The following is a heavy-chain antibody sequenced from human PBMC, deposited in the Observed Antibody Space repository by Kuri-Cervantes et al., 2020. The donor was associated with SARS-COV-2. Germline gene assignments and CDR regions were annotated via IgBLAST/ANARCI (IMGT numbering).Heavy chain of an antibody. CDR2: INHSGST. V-gene: IGHV4-34*01. J-gene: IGHJ6*02. D-gene: IGHD2-2*01. CDR3: TLPAAHPDYYGMDV. CDR1: GGSFSGYS. Sequence: GSLRLSCAVYGGSFSGYSWSWIRQPPGKGLEWIGQINHSGSTNYNPSLKSRVTISVDASKNQFSLKLTSVTAADTAVCYCTLPAAHPDYYGMDVWGQGTTVTVSS.